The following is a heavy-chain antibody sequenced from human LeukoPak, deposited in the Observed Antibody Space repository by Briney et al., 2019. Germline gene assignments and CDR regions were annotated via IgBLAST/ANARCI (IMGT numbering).Heavy chain of an antibody. CDR2: ISSSSSYI. V-gene: IGHV3-11*06. CDR3: ARVAFLEWQYLYYFDY. Sequence: PGGSLRLSCAASGFTFSDYYMSWIRQAPGKGLEWVSSISSSSSYIYYADSVKGRFTISRDNAKNSLYLQMNSLRAEDTAVYYCARVAFLEWQYLYYFDYWGQGTLVTVSS. D-gene: IGHD3-3*02. J-gene: IGHJ4*02. CDR1: GFTFSDYY.